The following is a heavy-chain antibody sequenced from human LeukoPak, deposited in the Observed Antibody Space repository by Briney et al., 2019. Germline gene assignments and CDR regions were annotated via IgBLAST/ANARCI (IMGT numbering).Heavy chain of an antibody. CDR2: IYYSGST. Sequence: SETLSLTCTVSGGSLSSFHWSWIRQPPGKGPEWIGYIYYSGSTNYNPSLESRVTISVDTSKNQFSLRLSSVTAADTAVYYSARHLDYFGSGTYEYWGQGTLVTVSS. V-gene: IGHV4-59*08. CDR1: GGSLSSFH. D-gene: IGHD3-10*01. J-gene: IGHJ4*02. CDR3: ARHLDYFGSGTYEY.